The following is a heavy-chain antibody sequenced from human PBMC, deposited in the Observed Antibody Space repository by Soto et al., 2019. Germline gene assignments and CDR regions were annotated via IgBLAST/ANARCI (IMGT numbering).Heavy chain of an antibody. D-gene: IGHD6-6*01. Sequence: LRLSCAASGFTFSSYGMHWVRQAPGKGLEWVAVISYDGSNKYYADSVKGRFTISRDNSKNTLYLQMNSLRAEDTAVYYCAKAARAAFDYWGQGTPVTVSS. CDR3: AKAARAAFDY. CDR2: ISYDGSNK. V-gene: IGHV3-30*18. CDR1: GFTFSSYG. J-gene: IGHJ4*02.